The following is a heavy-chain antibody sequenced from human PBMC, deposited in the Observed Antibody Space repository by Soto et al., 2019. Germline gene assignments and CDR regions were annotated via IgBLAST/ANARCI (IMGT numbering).Heavy chain of an antibody. CDR1: GGTFSSYA. Sequence: SVKVSCKASGGTFSSYAISWVRQAPGQGLEWMGGIIPIFGTANYAQKFQGRVTITADKSTSTAYMELSSLRSEDTAVYYCARATATVDAAMAHYYYYGMDVWGQRTTVIVSS. CDR3: ARATATVDAAMAHYYYYGMDV. J-gene: IGHJ6*02. V-gene: IGHV1-69*06. D-gene: IGHD5-18*01. CDR2: IIPIFGTA.